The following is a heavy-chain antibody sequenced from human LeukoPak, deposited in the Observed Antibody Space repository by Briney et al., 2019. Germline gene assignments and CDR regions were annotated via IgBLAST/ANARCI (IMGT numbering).Heavy chain of an antibody. Sequence: PSETLSLTCTVSGGSISSSSYYWGWIRQPPGKGLEWIGSIYYSGSTYYNPSLKSQVTISVDTSKNQFSLKLSSVTAADTAVYYCARLVRSLRAFDIWGQGTMVTVSS. V-gene: IGHV4-39*01. CDR3: ARLVRSLRAFDI. D-gene: IGHD4-23*01. J-gene: IGHJ3*02. CDR1: GGSISSSSYY. CDR2: IYYSGST.